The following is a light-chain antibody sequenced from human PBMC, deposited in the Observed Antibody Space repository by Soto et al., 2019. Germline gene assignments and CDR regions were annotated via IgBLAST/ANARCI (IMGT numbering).Light chain of an antibody. CDR3: QQYHNWPA. J-gene: IGKJ1*01. CDR2: STA. Sequence: EIVLTQSPATLSVSPGERATLSCRASQSVFSSLAWFQQKPGKAPRLLIYSTATRATGIPARFSGSGSGIEFSLTISRLQSKDLAVYYCQQYHNWPAFGQGTKVESK. CDR1: QSVFSS. V-gene: IGKV3-15*01.